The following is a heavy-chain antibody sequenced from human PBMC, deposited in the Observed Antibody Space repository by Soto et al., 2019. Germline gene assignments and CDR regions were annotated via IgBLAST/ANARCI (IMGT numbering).Heavy chain of an antibody. V-gene: IGHV3-23*01. Sequence: EVQLLESGGGLVQPGGSVRLACAASGFTFNNYAMNWVRQARGRGLEWVSIISPNGDSTYYADYVKGRFTISRDNSQNTVFLQMNSLRAEDTAIYFCAKVRLTDYLRYAPHLWGQGTLVTVAS. CDR3: AKVRLTDYLRYAPHL. J-gene: IGHJ3*01. CDR2: ISPNGDST. CDR1: GFTFNNYA. D-gene: IGHD2-8*01.